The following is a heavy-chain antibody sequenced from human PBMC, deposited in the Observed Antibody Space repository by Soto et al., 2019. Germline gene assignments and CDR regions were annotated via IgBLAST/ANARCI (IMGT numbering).Heavy chain of an antibody. CDR3: AKDVNQYPRLYGMDV. CDR2: ISGSGGST. V-gene: IGHV3-23*01. D-gene: IGHD2-2*01. J-gene: IGHJ6*02. Sequence: PGGSLRLSCAASGFTFSSYAMSWVRQAPGKGLEWVSAISGSGGSTYYADSVKGRFTISRDNSKNTLYLQMNSLRAEDTAVYYCAKDVNQYPRLYGMDVWGQGTTVTVSS. CDR1: GFTFSSYA.